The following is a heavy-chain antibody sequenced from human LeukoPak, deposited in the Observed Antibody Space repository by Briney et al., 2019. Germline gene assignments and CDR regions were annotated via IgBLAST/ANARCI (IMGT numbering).Heavy chain of an antibody. CDR1: EFTFSSCV. CDR2: ISGSGSSA. D-gene: IGHD5-18*01. CDR3: ARWFFSDTAYRT. Sequence: GGSLRLSCAASEFTFSSCVMSWVRQAPGKGLEWVSTISGSGSSAYYADSVKGRFTISRDNSKNTLYLQMNSLRAEDTAVYYCARWFFSDTAYRTWGQGTLVTVSS. J-gene: IGHJ5*02. V-gene: IGHV3-23*01.